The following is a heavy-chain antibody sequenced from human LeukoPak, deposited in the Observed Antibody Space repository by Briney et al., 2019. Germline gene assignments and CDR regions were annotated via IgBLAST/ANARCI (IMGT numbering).Heavy chain of an antibody. D-gene: IGHD2-2*01. Sequence: ASVKVSCKASGYTFTSYGISWVRQAPGQGLEWMGWISAYNGNTNYAQKLQGRVTMTTDTSTSTAYMELRSLRSEDTAVYYCARGLSSTSALGGLDYYGMDVWGQGTTVTVSS. CDR2: ISAYNGNT. CDR1: GYTFTSYG. J-gene: IGHJ6*02. V-gene: IGHV1-18*01. CDR3: ARGLSSTSALGGLDYYGMDV.